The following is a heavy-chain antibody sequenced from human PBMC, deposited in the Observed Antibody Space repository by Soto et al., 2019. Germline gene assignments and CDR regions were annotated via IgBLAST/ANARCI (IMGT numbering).Heavy chain of an antibody. Sequence: LSLTCTVSGGSISSGDYYWSWIRQPPGKGLEWIGYIYYSGSTYYNPSLKSRVTISVDTSKNQFSLKLSSVTAADTAVYYCARGPGRRDGYNYPDYWGQGTLVTVSS. V-gene: IGHV4-30-4*01. J-gene: IGHJ4*02. CDR3: ARGPGRRDGYNYPDY. D-gene: IGHD5-12*01. CDR2: IYYSGST. CDR1: GGSISSGDYY.